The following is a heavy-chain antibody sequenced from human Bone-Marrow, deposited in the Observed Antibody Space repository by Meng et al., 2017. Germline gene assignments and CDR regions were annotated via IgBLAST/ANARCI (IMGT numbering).Heavy chain of an antibody. CDR3: TRDPLPYCGGDCYYS. D-gene: IGHD2-21*02. CDR1: GFTFGDYA. V-gene: IGHV3-49*04. CDR2: IRSKAYGGTT. Sequence: GGSLRLSCTASGFTFGDYAMSWVRQAPGKGLEWVGFIRSKAYGGTTEYAASVKGRFTISRDDSKSIAYLQMNSLKTEDTAVYYCTRDPLPYCGGDCYYSWGQGTRVTVSS. J-gene: IGHJ4*02.